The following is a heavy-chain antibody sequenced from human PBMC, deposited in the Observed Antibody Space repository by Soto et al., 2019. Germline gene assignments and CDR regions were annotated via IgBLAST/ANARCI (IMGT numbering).Heavy chain of an antibody. J-gene: IGHJ5*02. CDR3: ARGGDIVVVTAPLDH. D-gene: IGHD2-21*02. V-gene: IGHV1-46*01. CDR2: IKPTGGQT. Sequence: QVQLVQSGAEVKKLGASVKVSCRASGYTFTNYYMHWVRQAPGQGLEWMGIIKPTGGQTTYAQKFLGRATMTRDTSTGTLYMELSSLRSEDTAVYYCARGGDIVVVTAPLDHWGQGTLVTVSS. CDR1: GYTFTNYY.